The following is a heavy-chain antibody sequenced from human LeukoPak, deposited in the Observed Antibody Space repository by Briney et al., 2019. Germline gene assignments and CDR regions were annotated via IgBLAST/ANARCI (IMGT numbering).Heavy chain of an antibody. CDR2: ISYDGSNK. V-gene: IGHV3-30*18. J-gene: IGHJ4*02. D-gene: IGHD3-9*01. CDR3: AKAGGRYDILTENDY. CDR1: GFTFSSYG. Sequence: GGSLRLSCAASGFTFSSYGMHWVRQAPGKGLEWVAVISYDGSNKYYADSVKGRFTISRDNSKNTLYLQMNSLRGEDTAVYYCAKAGGRYDILTENDYWGQGTLVTVSS.